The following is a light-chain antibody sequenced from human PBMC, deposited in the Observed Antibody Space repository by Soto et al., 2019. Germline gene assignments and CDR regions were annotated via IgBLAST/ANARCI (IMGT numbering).Light chain of an antibody. CDR3: QHYSNWPAIT. CDR2: SAS. J-gene: IGKJ4*01. V-gene: IGKV3-15*01. Sequence: EVVMTQSPATLSVSPGDRAILSCRASQSVRNNVVWYQQRPGQAPRLLMYSASTRATGIPARFSGSGSGTEFTLTITNLQSDDFAIYYCQHYSNWPAITFGGGTRVEIK. CDR1: QSVRNN.